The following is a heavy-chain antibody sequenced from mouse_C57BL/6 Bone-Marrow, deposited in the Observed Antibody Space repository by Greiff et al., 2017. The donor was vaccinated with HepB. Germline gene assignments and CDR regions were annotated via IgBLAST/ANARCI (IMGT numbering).Heavy chain of an antibody. D-gene: IGHD1-1*01. CDR1: GFTFSSYG. V-gene: IGHV5-6*01. CDR2: ISSGGSYT. Sequence: EVQLQQSGGGLVKPGGSLKLSCAASGFTFSSYGMSWVRQTPDKRLEWVATISSGGSYTYYPDSVKGRFTISRDNAKNTLYLQMSSLKSEDTAMYYCARPYYYGSRWDFDYWGQGTTLTVSS. CDR3: ARPYYYGSRWDFDY. J-gene: IGHJ2*01.